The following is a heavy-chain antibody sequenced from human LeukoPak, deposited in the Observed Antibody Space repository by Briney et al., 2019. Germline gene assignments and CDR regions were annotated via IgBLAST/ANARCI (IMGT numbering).Heavy chain of an antibody. CDR1: GFTFSSQL. D-gene: IGHD6-13*01. Sequence: GGSLRLSCAASGFTFSSQLMTWVRQAPGKGLEWVANIYPDGREKYYADAVKGRFTISRDNAKNSLDLQMNSLRAEDTAVYYCTSERPSSSWYDYWGQGTLVTVSS. CDR2: IYPDGREK. J-gene: IGHJ4*02. CDR3: TSERPSSSWYDY. V-gene: IGHV3-7*01.